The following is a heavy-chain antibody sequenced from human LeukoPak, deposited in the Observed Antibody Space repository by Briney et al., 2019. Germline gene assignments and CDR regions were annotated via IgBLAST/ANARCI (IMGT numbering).Heavy chain of an antibody. CDR2: ISSNGGST. Sequence: GGSLRLSCAASGFTFSSYDMHWVRQAPGKGLEYVSAISSNGGSTYYANSVKGRFTISRDNSKNTLYLQMGSLRPEDMAVYYCARWERGMGVWGTGTTVTVSS. V-gene: IGHV3-64*01. D-gene: IGHD1-26*01. CDR3: ARWERGMGV. CDR1: GFTFSSYD. J-gene: IGHJ6*04.